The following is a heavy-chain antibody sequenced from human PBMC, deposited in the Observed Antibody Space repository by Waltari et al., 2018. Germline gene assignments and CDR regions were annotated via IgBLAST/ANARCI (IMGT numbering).Heavy chain of an antibody. J-gene: IGHJ5*02. D-gene: IGHD3-3*01. CDR1: GGTFSSYA. Sequence: QVQLVQSGAEVKKPGSSVKVSCKASGGTFSSYAISWVRQAPGQGLEWMGGVIPIFGTANNDKKCQGRVTITADESTSTAYMELSSLRSEDTAVYYCARSAIPYDFWSGNKFDPWGQGTLVTVSS. V-gene: IGHV1-69*13. CDR2: VIPIFGTA. CDR3: ARSAIPYDFWSGNKFDP.